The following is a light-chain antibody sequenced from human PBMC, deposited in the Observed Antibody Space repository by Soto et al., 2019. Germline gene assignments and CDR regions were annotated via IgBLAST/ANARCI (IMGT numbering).Light chain of an antibody. Sequence: EIVFRQAPGTLSLSPGERATLSCRASQSVSSSYLAWYQQKPGQAPRLLIYGASSRATGIPDRFSGSGSGTDFTLTISRLEPEDFAVHYCQQYGSSRRTFGQGTKVDIK. CDR3: QQYGSSRRT. CDR1: QSVSSSY. CDR2: GAS. V-gene: IGKV3-20*01. J-gene: IGKJ1*01.